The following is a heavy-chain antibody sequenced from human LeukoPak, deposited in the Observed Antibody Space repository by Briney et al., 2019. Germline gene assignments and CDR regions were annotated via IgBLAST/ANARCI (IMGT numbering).Heavy chain of an antibody. J-gene: IGHJ4*02. V-gene: IGHV3-23*01. CDR3: AKVCAGCSRYVGFDY. CDR1: GFTFSSYA. D-gene: IGHD5-12*01. CDR2: ISGSGGGT. Sequence: GGSLRLSCAASGFTFSSYAMSWVRQAPGKGLEWVSAISGSGGGTNYVDSVKGRFTISRDNSQNTLYLQMNSLRAEDTAVYYCAKVCAGCSRYVGFDYWGQGTLVTVPS.